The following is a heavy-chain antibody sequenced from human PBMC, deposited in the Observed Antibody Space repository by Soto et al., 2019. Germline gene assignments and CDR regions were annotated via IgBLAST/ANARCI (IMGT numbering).Heavy chain of an antibody. D-gene: IGHD6-19*01. J-gene: IGHJ3*02. CDR3: ARGYSSGWYRGWAFDI. CDR1: GFTFSSYS. Sequence: GGSLRLSCAASGFTFSSYSMNWVRQAPGKGLEWVSYISSSSSTIYYADSVKGRFTISRDNAKNSLYLQMNSLRAEDTAVYYCARGYSSGWYRGWAFDIWGQGTMVTVSS. V-gene: IGHV3-48*01. CDR2: ISSSSSTI.